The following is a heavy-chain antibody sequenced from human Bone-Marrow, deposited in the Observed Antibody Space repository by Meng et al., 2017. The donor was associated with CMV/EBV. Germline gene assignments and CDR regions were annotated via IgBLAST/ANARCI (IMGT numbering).Heavy chain of an antibody. CDR2: IHYSGDT. V-gene: IGHV4-39*07. J-gene: IGHJ5*02. CDR3: ARYGTPGFDP. Sequence: SDTLSLTCPVSGGSISGTSYYCGWIRQPPGKGLECIGSIHYSGDTHNNSSLKSRVTLSVDTSKNQFSLRLKSVTAADTAVYFCARYGTPGFDPWCQGILVTVSS. CDR1: GGSISGTSYY. D-gene: IGHD1-1*01.